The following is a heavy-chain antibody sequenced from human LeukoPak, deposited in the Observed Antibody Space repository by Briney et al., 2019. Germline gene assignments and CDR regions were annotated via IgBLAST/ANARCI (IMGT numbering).Heavy chain of an antibody. D-gene: IGHD1-26*01. V-gene: IGHV4-39*07. CDR1: GGSISSSTYY. Sequence: PSETLSLTCIVSGGSISSSTYYWGWIRQPPGKGLEWIGNIYYSGKTYYNPSLKSRLTISVDTSKNQFSLNLNSVTAADTAVYYCATSGGSYERFHYWGQGTLVTVSS. J-gene: IGHJ4*02. CDR3: ATSGGSYERFHY. CDR2: IYYSGKT.